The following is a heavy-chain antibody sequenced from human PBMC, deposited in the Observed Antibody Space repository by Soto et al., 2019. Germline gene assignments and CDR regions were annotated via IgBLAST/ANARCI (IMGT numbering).Heavy chain of an antibody. CDR3: ARVNDILNGPDY. V-gene: IGHV3-33*01. CDR2: IWYDGSNK. D-gene: IGHD3-9*01. Sequence: PGGSLRLSCAASGFTFSSYGMHWVRQAPGKGLEWVAVIWYDGSNKYYADSVKGRFTISRDNSKNTLYLQMNSLRAEDTAVYYCARVNDILNGPDYWGQGTLVTVSS. J-gene: IGHJ4*02. CDR1: GFTFSSYG.